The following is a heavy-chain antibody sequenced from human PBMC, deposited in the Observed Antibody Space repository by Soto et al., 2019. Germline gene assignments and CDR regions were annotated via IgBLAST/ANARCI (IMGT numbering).Heavy chain of an antibody. J-gene: IGHJ6*02. CDR2: IGTAGDT. CDR3: ARLAPSVPYYGMDV. Sequence: PGGALRLSFAASGFTFISYDRHWVRQATGKGLEWVSAIGTAGDTYYPGSVKGRFTISRENAKNSLYLQMNSLRAGDTAVYYCARLAPSVPYYGMDVWRQGTTVTVSS. V-gene: IGHV3-13*01. D-gene: IGHD3-10*01. CDR1: GFTFISYD.